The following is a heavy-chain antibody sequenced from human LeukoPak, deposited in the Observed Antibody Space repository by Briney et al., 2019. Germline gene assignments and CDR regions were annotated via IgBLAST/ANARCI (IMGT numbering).Heavy chain of an antibody. CDR3: ARGTHYYDSSGSKFDY. V-gene: IGHV4-4*02. J-gene: IGHJ4*02. CDR1: SGSISSSNW. D-gene: IGHD3-22*01. Sequence: PSETLSLTCTISSGSISSSNWWSWVRQPPGKGLEWIGEVYHSGSTNYNPSLKSRVTISIDKSKNQFSLKLSSVTAADTAVYYCARGTHYYDSSGSKFDYWGQGTLVTVSS. CDR2: VYHSGST.